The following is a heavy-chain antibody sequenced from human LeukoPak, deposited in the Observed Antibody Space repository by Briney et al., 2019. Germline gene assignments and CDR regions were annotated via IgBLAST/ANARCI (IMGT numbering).Heavy chain of an antibody. J-gene: IGHJ6*03. V-gene: IGHV1-2*02. CDR3: PRDPRYGDLLDYYYYMDV. D-gene: IGHD4-17*01. Sequence: GASVKVSCKASGYTFTNFYIHWVRQAPGQGLEWMGWINPSSGGTNYARKFQGRVTMTRDTSISTAYMELSRLKSDDTAVYYCPRDPRYGDLLDYYYYMDVWGKGTTVTVSS. CDR2: INPSSGGT. CDR1: GYTFTNFY.